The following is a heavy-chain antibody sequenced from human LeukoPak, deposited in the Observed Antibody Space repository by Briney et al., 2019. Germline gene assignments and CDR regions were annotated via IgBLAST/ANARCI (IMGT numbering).Heavy chain of an antibody. D-gene: IGHD6-6*01. V-gene: IGHV3-23*01. CDR2: ISDTGDST. CDR3: AKGVGSARHFDF. CDR1: GFSFSDNF. J-gene: IGHJ4*02. Sequence: GGSLRLSCAASGFSFSDNFMSWIRQAPGKGLEWVSTISDTGDSTYYSDSVKGPFTISRDNSKNTLYLQMNSLRAEDTAVYYCAKGVGSARHFDFWGQGTLVTVSS.